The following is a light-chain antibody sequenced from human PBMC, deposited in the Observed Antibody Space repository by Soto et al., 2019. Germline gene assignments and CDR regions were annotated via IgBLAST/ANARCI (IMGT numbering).Light chain of an antibody. V-gene: IGKV3-15*01. Sequence: ETVMTQSPATLSVSPGDRATLSCRASQSVSSKLAWYQQKPGQAPRLLIYGASTRATGIPARFSGSGSGTEFTLPISSLLSEDVAVYYCQQHNNWPPWTFGQGTKVHI. J-gene: IGKJ1*01. CDR2: GAS. CDR1: QSVSSK. CDR3: QQHNNWPPWT.